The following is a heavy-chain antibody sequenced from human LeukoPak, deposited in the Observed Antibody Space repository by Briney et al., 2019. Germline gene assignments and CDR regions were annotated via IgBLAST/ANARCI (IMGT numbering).Heavy chain of an antibody. V-gene: IGHV3-21*01. D-gene: IGHD4-17*01. J-gene: IGHJ4*02. CDR2: ISSSTSYI. CDR3: ARAGGSTVSHSDY. CDR1: GFTFSSYS. Sequence: GGSLRLSCAAPGFTFSSYSMNWIRQAPGKGQEWVSSISSSTSYIYYADSVKGRFTISKDNAKNSLYLHMNSLRAEDTAVYYCARAGGSTVSHSDYWGQGTLVTVSS.